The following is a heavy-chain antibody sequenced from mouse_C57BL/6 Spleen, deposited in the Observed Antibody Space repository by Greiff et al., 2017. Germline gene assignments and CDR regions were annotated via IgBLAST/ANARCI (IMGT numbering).Heavy chain of an antibody. CDR3: ARAVDSSGYDY. D-gene: IGHD3-2*02. J-gene: IGHJ2*01. V-gene: IGHV5-16*01. CDR1: GFTFSDYY. CDR2: INYDGSST. Sequence: EVKLMESEGGLVQPGSSMKLSCTASGFTFSDYYMAWVRQVPEKGLEWVANINYDGSSTYYLDSLKSRFIISRDNAKNILYLQMSSLKSEDTATYYCARAVDSSGYDYWGQGTTLTVSS.